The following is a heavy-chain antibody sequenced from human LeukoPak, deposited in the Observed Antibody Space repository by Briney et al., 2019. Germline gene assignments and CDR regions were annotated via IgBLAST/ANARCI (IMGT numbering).Heavy chain of an antibody. CDR3: AREKGRLVTVAGFDY. CDR1: GGSISSYY. J-gene: IGHJ4*02. CDR2: IYTSGST. V-gene: IGHV4-4*07. D-gene: IGHD6-19*01. Sequence: PSETLSLTCTVSGGSISSYYWSWIRQPAGKGLEWIGRIYTSGSTNYNPPLKSRVTMSVDTSKNQFSLKLSSVTAADTAVYYCAREKGRLVTVAGFDYWGQGTLVTVSS.